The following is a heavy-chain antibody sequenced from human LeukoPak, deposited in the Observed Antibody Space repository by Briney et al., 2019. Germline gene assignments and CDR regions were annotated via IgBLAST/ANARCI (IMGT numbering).Heavy chain of an antibody. CDR2: ISYDGSNK. Sequence: GGSLRLSCAASGFTFSSYGMHWVRQAPGKGLEWVAVISYDGSNKYYADSVKGRFTISRDDSKNTLYLQMNSLRAEDTAVYYCAKGKGTYYYGSGSRSFDYWGQGTLVTVSS. J-gene: IGHJ4*02. CDR3: AKGKGTYYYGSGSRSFDY. D-gene: IGHD3-10*01. CDR1: GFTFSSYG. V-gene: IGHV3-30*18.